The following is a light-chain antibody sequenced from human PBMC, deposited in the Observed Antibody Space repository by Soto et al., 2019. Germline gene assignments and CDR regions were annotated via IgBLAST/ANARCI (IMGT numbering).Light chain of an antibody. J-gene: IGKJ1*01. CDR3: QQSYSSPPT. V-gene: IGKV1-39*01. Sequence: IPMSQSPCSLCASVYDRVIITCRASQSISNHLNWYQQKPGKAPKLLIFAASSLQSGVPSRFSGSRSGPDFTLTISSLQPEDFATDYCQQSYSSPPTVGQGTKVDI. CDR1: QSISNH. CDR2: AAS.